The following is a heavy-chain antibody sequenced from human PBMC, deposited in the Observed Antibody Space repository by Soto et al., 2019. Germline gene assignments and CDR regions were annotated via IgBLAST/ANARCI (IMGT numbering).Heavy chain of an antibody. Sequence: SETLSLTCTVSGFYISSYYWSWIRQPPGKGLEWIGYIYYSGSTNYNPSLKSRVTISVDTSKNQFSLKLSSVTAADTAVYYCARDNGYSYGYTLDHWGQGALVTVSS. V-gene: IGHV4-59*01. CDR3: ARDNGYSYGYTLDH. CDR1: GFYISSYY. J-gene: IGHJ4*02. D-gene: IGHD5-18*01. CDR2: IYYSGST.